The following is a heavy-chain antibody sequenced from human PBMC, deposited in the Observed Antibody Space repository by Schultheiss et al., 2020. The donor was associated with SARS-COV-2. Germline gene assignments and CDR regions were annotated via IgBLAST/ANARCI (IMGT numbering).Heavy chain of an antibody. J-gene: IGHJ6*03. Sequence: GESLKISCAASGFTFSSYSMNWVRQAPGKGLEWVGRIGSKANSYATEFAASVKGRFTLSRDDSKNMAYLQMNSLKTDDTAVYFCTRVQSSHYMDVWGKGTTVTVSS. CDR2: IGSKANSYAT. D-gene: IGHD6-6*01. V-gene: IGHV3-73*01. CDR3: TRVQSSHYMDV. CDR1: GFTFSSYS.